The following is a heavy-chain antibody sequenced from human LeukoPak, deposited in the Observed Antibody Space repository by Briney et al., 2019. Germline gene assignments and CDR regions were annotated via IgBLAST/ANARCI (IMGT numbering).Heavy chain of an antibody. CDR2: ISAYNGNT. Sequence: ASVKVSCKASGYTFTSYGISWVRQAPGQGLEWMGWISAYNGNTNYAQKLQGRVTMTTDTSTSTAYMELRSLRSDDTAVYYCARGSSYYYDSSGSFGYWGQGTLVTVSS. V-gene: IGHV1-18*01. J-gene: IGHJ4*02. CDR1: GYTFTSYG. CDR3: ARGSSYYYDSSGSFGY. D-gene: IGHD3-22*01.